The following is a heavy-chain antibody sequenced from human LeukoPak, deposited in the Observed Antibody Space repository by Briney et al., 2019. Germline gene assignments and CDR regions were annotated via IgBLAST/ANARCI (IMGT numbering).Heavy chain of an antibody. J-gene: IGHJ4*02. V-gene: IGHV4-59*01. CDR2: IYYSGST. CDR1: GGSISSYY. Sequence: PSETLSLTCTVSGGSISSYYWSWIRQPPGKGLEWIGYIYYSGSTNYNPSLKSRVTISVDTSKNQFSLKLSSVTAADTAVYYCARSPQGGLWFGEWFFDYWGQGTLVTVSS. D-gene: IGHD3-10*01. CDR3: ARSPQGGLWFGEWFFDY.